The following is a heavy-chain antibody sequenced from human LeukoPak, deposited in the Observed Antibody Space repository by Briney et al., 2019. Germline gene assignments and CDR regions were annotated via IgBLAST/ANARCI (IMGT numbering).Heavy chain of an antibody. V-gene: IGHV3-11*01. CDR2: ISPSGDII. CDR1: DYY. Sequence: GGSLRLSCAASDYYISWIRQAPGTGLEWVSDISPSGDIISYADSVKGRFIISRDYAKESLHLQMDSLRVEDSAVYYCARETVAGTFDYWGQGTQVTVSS. CDR3: ARETVAGTFDY. J-gene: IGHJ4*02. D-gene: IGHD6-19*01.